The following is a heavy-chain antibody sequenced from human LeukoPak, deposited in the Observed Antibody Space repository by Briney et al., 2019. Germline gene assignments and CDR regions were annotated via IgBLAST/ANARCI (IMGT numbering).Heavy chain of an antibody. V-gene: IGHV3-21*01. Sequence: GGSLRLSCAASGSTFSSYSMTWVRQAPGKGLEWVSSISSSSSYIYYADSVKGRFTISRDNAKNSLYLQMNSLRAEDTAVYYCARVFWSGYFSDYWGQGTLVTVSS. J-gene: IGHJ4*02. D-gene: IGHD3-3*01. CDR1: GSTFSSYS. CDR3: ARVFWSGYFSDY. CDR2: ISSSSSYI.